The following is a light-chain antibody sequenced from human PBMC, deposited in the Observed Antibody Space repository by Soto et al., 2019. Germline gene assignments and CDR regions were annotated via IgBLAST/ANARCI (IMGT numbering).Light chain of an antibody. CDR3: CSYAGSSTFV. CDR1: SSDVGSYNL. CDR2: EGS. V-gene: IGLV2-23*01. Sequence: QSVLTQPASVSGSPGQSITISCTGTSSDVGSYNLVSWYQKHPGKAPKLMIYEGSKRPSGVSNRFSGSKSGNTASLTISGLQAEAEADYYCCSYAGSSTFVFGTGTKVTVL. J-gene: IGLJ1*01.